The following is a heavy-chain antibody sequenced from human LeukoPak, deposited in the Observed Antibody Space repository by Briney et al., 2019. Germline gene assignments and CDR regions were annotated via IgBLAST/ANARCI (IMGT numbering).Heavy chain of an antibody. CDR3: ARVIRGYFDY. D-gene: IGHD2/OR15-2a*01. Sequence: ASVKVSCKASGGTFSSYAFSWVRQAPGQGLEWMGWISAYNGNTNYAQKLQGRVTMTTDTSTSTAYMELRSLRSDDTAVYYCARVIRGYFDYWGQGTLVTVSS. CDR2: ISAYNGNT. J-gene: IGHJ4*02. V-gene: IGHV1-18*01. CDR1: GGTFSSYA.